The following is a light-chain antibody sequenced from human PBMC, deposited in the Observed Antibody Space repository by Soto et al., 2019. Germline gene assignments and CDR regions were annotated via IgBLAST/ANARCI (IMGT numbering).Light chain of an antibody. CDR1: SSDVGGYNY. Sequence: QSVLTQPHSASGSPGQSVTISCTGTSSDVGGYNYVSWYQQHPGKAPKLMIYEVSKRPSGVPDRFSGSKSGNTASLTVSGLQAEDEADYYCSSYAGSSVVFGTGTKVTVL. V-gene: IGLV2-8*01. CDR2: EVS. CDR3: SSYAGSSVV. J-gene: IGLJ1*01.